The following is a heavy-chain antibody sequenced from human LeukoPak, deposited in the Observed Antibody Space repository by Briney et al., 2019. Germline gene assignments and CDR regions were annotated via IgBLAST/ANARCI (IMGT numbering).Heavy chain of an antibody. D-gene: IGHD6-13*01. CDR3: ARGLKRIAAGDY. CDR1: GGSFSGYY. CDR2: INHSGST. Sequence: SETLSLTCAVYGGSFSGYYWSWIRQPPGEGLEWIGEINHSGSTNYNPSLKSRVTISVDTSKNQFSLKLSSVTAADTAVYYCARGLKRIAAGDYWGQGTLVTVSS. J-gene: IGHJ4*02. V-gene: IGHV4-34*01.